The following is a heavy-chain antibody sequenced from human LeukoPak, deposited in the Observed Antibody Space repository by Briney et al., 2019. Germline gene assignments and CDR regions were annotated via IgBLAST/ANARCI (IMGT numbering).Heavy chain of an antibody. Sequence: GASVKVSCKAFGFTFPSSGVQWVRQPRGQRLEWIGWIAVGSGNTNYAQKFQERVTITRDMSTSTAYMELSSLRSEDTAVYYCAAVGWEYSSSPLPMDVWGQGTTVTVSS. J-gene: IGHJ6*02. D-gene: IGHD6-6*01. CDR1: GFTFPSSG. V-gene: IGHV1-58*01. CDR3: AAVGWEYSSSPLPMDV. CDR2: IAVGSGNT.